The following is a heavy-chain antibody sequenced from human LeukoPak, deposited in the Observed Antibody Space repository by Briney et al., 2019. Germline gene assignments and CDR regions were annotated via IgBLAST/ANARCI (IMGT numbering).Heavy chain of an antibody. J-gene: IGHJ4*02. CDR1: GGSISSGSYY. D-gene: IGHD5-24*01. Sequence: SQTLSLACTVSGGSISSGSYYWSWIRQPAGKGLEWIGRIYTSGSTNYNPSLKSRVTISVDTSKNQFSLKLSSVTAADTAVYYCARALRDGYNYYFDYWGQGTLVTASS. V-gene: IGHV4-61*02. CDR2: IYTSGST. CDR3: ARALRDGYNYYFDY.